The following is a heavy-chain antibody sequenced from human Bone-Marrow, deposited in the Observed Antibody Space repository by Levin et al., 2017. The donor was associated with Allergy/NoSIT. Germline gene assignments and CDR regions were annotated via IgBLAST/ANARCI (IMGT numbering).Heavy chain of an antibody. CDR3: ARQGGASDYYYMDV. CDR2: IYYRGNT. D-gene: IGHD3-10*01. J-gene: IGHJ6*03. Sequence: SETLSLTCTVSGGSLNNYYWSWIRQPPGKGLEWIGFIYYRGNTKYNPSIESRVTISLDTSKNQFSLNLRSVTAADTAVYYCARQGGASDYYYMDVWGTGTTVTVSS. CDR1: GGSLNNYY. V-gene: IGHV4-59*08.